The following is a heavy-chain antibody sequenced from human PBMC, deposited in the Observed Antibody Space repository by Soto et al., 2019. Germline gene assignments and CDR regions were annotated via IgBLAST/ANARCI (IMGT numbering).Heavy chain of an antibody. CDR2: INHSGST. CDR1: GGSFSGYY. J-gene: IGHJ4*02. V-gene: IGHV4-34*01. Sequence: QVQLQQWGAGLLEPSETLSLTCAVYGGSFSGYYWSWIRQPPGKGLEWIGEINHSGSTNYNPSLTSRVTISVDTSKNQFSLKLSSVTAADTAVYYCARGQSSLLLDCWGQGILVTVSS. D-gene: IGHD2-8*02. CDR3: ARGQSSLLLDC.